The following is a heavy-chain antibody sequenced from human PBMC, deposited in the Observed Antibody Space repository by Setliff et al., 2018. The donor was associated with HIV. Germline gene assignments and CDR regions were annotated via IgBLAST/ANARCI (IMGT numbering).Heavy chain of an antibody. CDR3: ARGVRDNSGWSSYYFDY. J-gene: IGHJ4*02. D-gene: IGHD6-19*01. V-gene: IGHV4-34*01. Sequence: PSETLSLTCAVYGGSFSGYYWSWIRQPPGKGLEWIGEVTHSGRTNYNPSLESRATTSVDTSKKQFSLRLTSVTAADTAVYYCARGVRDNSGWSSYYFDYWGQGTLVTVSS. CDR2: VTHSGRT. CDR1: GGSFSGYY.